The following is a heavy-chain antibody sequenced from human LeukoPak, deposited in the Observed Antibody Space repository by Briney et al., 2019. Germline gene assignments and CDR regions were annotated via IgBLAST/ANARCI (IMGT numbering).Heavy chain of an antibody. D-gene: IGHD2-2*01. CDR2: ISAYNGNT. CDR3: ALYCSSTSCYASGVDY. CDR1: GYTFTSYG. J-gene: IGHJ4*02. V-gene: IGHV1-18*01. Sequence: GASVKVSCKASGYTFTSYGISWVRQAPGQGLEWMGWISAYNGNTNYAQKFQGRVTITRDTSASTAYMELSSLRSEDTAVYYCALYCSSTSCYASGVDYWGQGTLVTVSS.